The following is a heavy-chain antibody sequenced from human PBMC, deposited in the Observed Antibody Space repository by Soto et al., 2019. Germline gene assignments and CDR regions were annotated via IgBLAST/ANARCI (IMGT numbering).Heavy chain of an antibody. CDR1: GGSVSSGSYY. D-gene: IGHD6-6*01. CDR2: IYYSGST. Sequence: PSETLSLTCTVSGGSVSSGSYYWSWIRQPPGKGLEWIGYIYYSGSTNYNPSLKSRVTISVDTSKNQFSLKLSSVTAADTAVYYCARVVPQYSSSSPSFDPWGQGTLVTVSS. V-gene: IGHV4-61*01. CDR3: ARVVPQYSSSSPSFDP. J-gene: IGHJ5*02.